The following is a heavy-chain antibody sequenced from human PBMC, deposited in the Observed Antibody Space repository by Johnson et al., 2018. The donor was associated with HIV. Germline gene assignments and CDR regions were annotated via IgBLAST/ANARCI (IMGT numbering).Heavy chain of an antibody. J-gene: IGHJ3*02. Sequence: HVQLVESGGGVVQPGRSLRLSCAASGFTFSSYGMHWVRQAPGKGLEWVAVISYDGSNKYYADSVKGRFTISRDNSKNTLYLQMNSLRAEDTAVYYCAKGGSAVAVAFDIWGQGTMVTVSS. CDR1: GFTFSSYG. D-gene: IGHD6-19*01. V-gene: IGHV3-30*18. CDR3: AKGGSAVAVAFDI. CDR2: ISYDGSNK.